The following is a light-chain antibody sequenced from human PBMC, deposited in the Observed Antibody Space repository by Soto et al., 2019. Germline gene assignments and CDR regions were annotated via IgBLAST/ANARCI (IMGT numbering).Light chain of an antibody. CDR3: SSYTSSSTLV. CDR1: SSDVGGYNY. Sequence: QSVLTQPPSVSAAPGQSITISCTGTSSDVGGYNYVSWYQQHPGKAPKLMIYDVSNRPSGVSNRFSGSKSGNTASLTISGLQAEDEADYYCSSYTSSSTLVFGGGTKLTVL. V-gene: IGLV2-14*01. J-gene: IGLJ2*01. CDR2: DVS.